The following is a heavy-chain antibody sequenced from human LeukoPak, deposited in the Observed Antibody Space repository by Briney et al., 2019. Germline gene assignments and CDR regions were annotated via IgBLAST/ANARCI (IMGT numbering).Heavy chain of an antibody. V-gene: IGHV1-69*05. CDR2: IIPIFGTA. Sequence: SVKVSCKASGGTFSSYAISWVRQAPGQGLEWMGGIIPIFGTANYAQKFQGRVTITTDESTSTAYMELSSLRSEDTAVYYCSKDPPRYYYDSRGQSPTGFDYWGQGTLVTVSS. J-gene: IGHJ4*02. D-gene: IGHD3-22*01. CDR3: SKDPPRYYYDSRGQSPTGFDY. CDR1: GGTFSSYA.